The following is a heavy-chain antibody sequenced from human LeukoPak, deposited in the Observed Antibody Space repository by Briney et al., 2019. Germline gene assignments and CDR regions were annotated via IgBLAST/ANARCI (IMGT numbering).Heavy chain of an antibody. Sequence: PGESLKISCKGSGYSFTSYWISWVRQMPGKGREWMGRIEPSDSYTNYSSSFQGPVTISADKSISTAYLQWSSLKASDTAMYYCARHRQSTSSRNHFDYWGQGTLVTVSS. CDR1: GYSFTSYW. CDR2: IEPSDSYT. J-gene: IGHJ4*02. V-gene: IGHV5-10-1*01. CDR3: ARHRQSTSSRNHFDY. D-gene: IGHD2-2*01.